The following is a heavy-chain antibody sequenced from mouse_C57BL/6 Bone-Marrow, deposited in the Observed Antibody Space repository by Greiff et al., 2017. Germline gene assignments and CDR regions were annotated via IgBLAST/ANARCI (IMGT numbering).Heavy chain of an antibody. V-gene: IGHV14-3*01. CDR2: IDLANGNT. CDR3: ARSPVVGAY. D-gene: IGHD1-1*01. CDR1: GFSIKNIG. Sequence: VQLQQSVAELVRPGASVKLSCTASGFSIKNIGMHLVKQRPEQGLEWMGQIDLANGNTKYTPKFLGKDTITSDTTSNTAYLQLSSLTSEDTAIYYCARSPVVGAYWGQGTLVTVSA. J-gene: IGHJ3*01.